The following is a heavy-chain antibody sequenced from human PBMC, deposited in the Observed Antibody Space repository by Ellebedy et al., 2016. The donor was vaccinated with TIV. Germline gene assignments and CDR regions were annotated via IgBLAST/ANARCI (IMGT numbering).Heavy chain of an antibody. CDR3: ARVETVDTFHYDS. J-gene: IGHJ4*02. CDR2: IYYSGST. CDR1: GGSISSSVYY. D-gene: IGHD2/OR15-2a*01. V-gene: IGHV4-39*07. Sequence: MPSETLSLTCTVSGGSISSSVYYWGWIRQPPGKGLEWIGSIYYSGSTHYNPSLKSQITISLDTAKNQFSLRLSSVTAADTAVYYCARVETVDTFHYDSWGQGTLVTVSS.